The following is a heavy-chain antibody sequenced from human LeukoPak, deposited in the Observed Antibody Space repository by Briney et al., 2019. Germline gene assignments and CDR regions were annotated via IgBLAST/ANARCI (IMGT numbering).Heavy chain of an antibody. CDR3: ATQWELQEYFDY. D-gene: IGHD1-26*01. V-gene: IGHV4-39*07. Sequence: SETLSLTCTVSGGSISSSSYYWGWIRQPPGKELEWIGSIYYTGSTYYNPSLKSRVTISVDTSKNQFSLKLSSVTAADTAVYYCATQWELQEYFDYWGQGTLVTVSS. J-gene: IGHJ4*02. CDR1: GGSISSSSYY. CDR2: IYYTGST.